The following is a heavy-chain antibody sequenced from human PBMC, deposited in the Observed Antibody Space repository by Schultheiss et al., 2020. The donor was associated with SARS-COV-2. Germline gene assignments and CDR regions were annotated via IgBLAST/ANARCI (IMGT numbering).Heavy chain of an antibody. CDR2: IYHSGST. V-gene: IGHV4-30-2*04. D-gene: IGHD4-17*01. Sequence: TFDDYAMHWVRQAPGKGLEWIGYIYHSGSTYYNPSLKSRVTISVDTSKNQFSLKLSSVTAADTAVYYCATTDGDPRRGNWFDPWGQGTLVTVSS. CDR3: ATTDGDPRRGNWFDP. CDR1: TFDDYA. J-gene: IGHJ5*02.